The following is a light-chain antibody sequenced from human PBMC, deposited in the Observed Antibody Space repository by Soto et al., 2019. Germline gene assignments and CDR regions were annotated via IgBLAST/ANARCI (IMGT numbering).Light chain of an antibody. CDR2: GAS. Sequence: EIVLTQSPGTLSLPPVERATLSFRASQSVTSNYLAWYQQKPDQSPRLLIFGASIRDTGIPARFSGSGSGTDFTLTISRLEPEDFAVYYCQQYGSSGTFGQGTKVDIK. J-gene: IGKJ1*01. CDR3: QQYGSSGT. V-gene: IGKV3-20*01. CDR1: QSVTSNY.